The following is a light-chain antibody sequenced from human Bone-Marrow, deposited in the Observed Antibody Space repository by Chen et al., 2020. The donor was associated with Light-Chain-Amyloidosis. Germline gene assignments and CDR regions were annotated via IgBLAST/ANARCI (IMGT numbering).Light chain of an antibody. CDR1: ALPDQY. Sequence: YELTQPPSVSVSPGQSARITCSGDALPDQYAYWYQQKAGQAPVLVINKDSERPSGIPERVSGSSSGTTVTLTISGVQAEDEAVYYCQSADSTGIYRVFGGGTKLTVL. CDR3: QSADSTGIYRV. CDR2: KDS. V-gene: IGLV3-25*03. J-gene: IGLJ3*02.